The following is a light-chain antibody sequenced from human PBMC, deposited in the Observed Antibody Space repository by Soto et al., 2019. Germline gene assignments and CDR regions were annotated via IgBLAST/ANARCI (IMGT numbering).Light chain of an antibody. CDR3: GKWDSRQSVVV. V-gene: IGLV1-51*01. J-gene: IGLJ2*01. CDR2: DYN. CDR1: SSNIGSNS. Sequence: QSLLTQPPSESAAPGQKVTISCSGSSSNIGSNSVSWYQQLPGTAPKLLIYDYNKRPSGIPDRYSGSKSGTSATLGITGLHTGDKADYYGGKWDSRQSVVVIGGGTKLTVL.